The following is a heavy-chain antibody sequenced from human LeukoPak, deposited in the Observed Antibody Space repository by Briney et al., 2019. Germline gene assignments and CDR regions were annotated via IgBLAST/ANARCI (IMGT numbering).Heavy chain of an antibody. CDR2: INHSGST. CDR3: ASPNCTNGVCYREDDAFDI. CDR1: EFTFSNYY. V-gene: IGHV4-34*01. D-gene: IGHD2-8*01. Sequence: GSLRLSCAASEFTFSNYYMSWIRQPPGKGLEWFGDINHSGSTNYNPSLKSRVTISVDTSKNQFSLKLSSVTAADTAVCYCASPNCTNGVCYREDDAFDIWGQGTMVTVSS. J-gene: IGHJ3*02.